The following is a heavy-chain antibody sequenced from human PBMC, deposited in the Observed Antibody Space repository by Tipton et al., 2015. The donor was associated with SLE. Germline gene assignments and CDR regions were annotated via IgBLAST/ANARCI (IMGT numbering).Heavy chain of an antibody. Sequence: QVQLVQSGPEVKKPGASVKVSCKASGYTFTNYGISWVRQAPGQGLEWMGWISAYNDNTKYAQKFQDRVTMTTDTSASTAYMELRSLRSEDTAVYYCARAPRCTSTSCLSYYYMDVWGKGTTVTVSS. CDR3: ARAPRCTSTSCLSYYYMDV. J-gene: IGHJ6*03. V-gene: IGHV1-18*01. CDR1: GYTFTNYG. D-gene: IGHD2-2*01. CDR2: ISAYNDNT.